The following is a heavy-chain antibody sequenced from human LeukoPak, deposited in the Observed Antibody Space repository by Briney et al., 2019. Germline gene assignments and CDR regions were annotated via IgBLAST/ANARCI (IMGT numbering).Heavy chain of an antibody. Sequence: PSETLSLTCTVSGGSISSYYWSWIRQPPGKGLEWIGYIYYSGSTNYNPSLKSRVTISVDTSKNQFSLKLSSVTAADTAVYYCARGEGLDTAMVTNYWGQGTLVTVSS. V-gene: IGHV4-59*01. CDR1: GGSISSYY. CDR2: IYYSGST. CDR3: ARGEGLDTAMVTNY. D-gene: IGHD5-18*01. J-gene: IGHJ4*02.